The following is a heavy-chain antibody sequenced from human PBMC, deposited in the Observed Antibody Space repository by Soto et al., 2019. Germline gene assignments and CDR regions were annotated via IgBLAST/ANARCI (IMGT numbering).Heavy chain of an antibody. CDR2: ISYDGSNK. Sequence: PGGSLRLSCAASGFTFSSYGMHWVRQAPGKGLEGVAVISYDGSNKYYADSVKGRFTISRDNSKNTLYLQMNSLRAEDTAVYYCAKAPGWDGSGSFDYWGQGT. V-gene: IGHV3-30*18. J-gene: IGHJ4*02. CDR3: AKAPGWDGSGSFDY. CDR1: GFTFSSYG. D-gene: IGHD3-10*01.